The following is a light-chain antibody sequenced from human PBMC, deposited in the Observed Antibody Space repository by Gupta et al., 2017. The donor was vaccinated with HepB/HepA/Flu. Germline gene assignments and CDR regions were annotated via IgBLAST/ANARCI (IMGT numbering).Light chain of an antibody. V-gene: IGLV2-14*01. Sequence: QSALTQPASVSGSRGPSLTISCAGTSSDVGGYNLVPWCQQHPGKAPQFIILDVSNRPSGISDRFSGSKYGNTASLTISGLQAEDEADYYCASYTSSNSLVFGTGTKVTVL. CDR3: ASYTSSNSLV. CDR1: SSDVGGYNL. CDR2: DVS. J-gene: IGLJ1*01.